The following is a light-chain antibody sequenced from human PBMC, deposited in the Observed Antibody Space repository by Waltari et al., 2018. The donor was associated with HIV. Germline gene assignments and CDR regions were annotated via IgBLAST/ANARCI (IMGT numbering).Light chain of an antibody. CDR2: DAS. Sequence: DIQLTQSQSSLSASVGDRVTITCQASQDISSYLNWYQQKPGKAPKLLIADASDLETGVPSRFSGSGSGAHFTFTISSLQPTDIGTYYCQQYDNVPVTFGPGTKVEIK. V-gene: IGKV1-33*01. CDR1: QDISSY. J-gene: IGKJ3*01. CDR3: QQYDNVPVT.